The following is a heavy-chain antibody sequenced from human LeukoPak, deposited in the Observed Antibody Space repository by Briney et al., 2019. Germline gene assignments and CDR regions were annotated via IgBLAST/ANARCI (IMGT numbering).Heavy chain of an antibody. CDR1: GRSIIGYH. J-gene: IGHJ4*02. CDR2: INHSGSA. CDR3: ARDPTTVVSVPYYFDD. Sequence: SETLSLTCGLFGRSIIGYHWNWIRQPPGKGLEWIGEINHSGSANYNPSFKSRVTISLDTSKNQFSLEPRSVTAADTAVYYCARDPTTVVSVPYYFDDWGQGTLVTVSS. D-gene: IGHD4-11*01. V-gene: IGHV4-34*01.